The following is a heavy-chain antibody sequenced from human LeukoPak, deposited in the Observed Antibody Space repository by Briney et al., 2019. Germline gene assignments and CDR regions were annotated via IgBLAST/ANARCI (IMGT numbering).Heavy chain of an antibody. Sequence: ASVKVSCKASGYTFTGYYIHWVRQAPGQGLEWMGWINPNSGGTNYAQKFQGRVTMTRVTSINTAYMEPSRLSDATAVYYCALPGARGASAGTFDYWGQGTLVTVSS. J-gene: IGHJ4*02. CDR1: GYTFTGYY. CDR2: INPNSGGT. V-gene: IGHV1-2*02. D-gene: IGHD6-13*01. CDR3: ALPGARGASAGTFDY.